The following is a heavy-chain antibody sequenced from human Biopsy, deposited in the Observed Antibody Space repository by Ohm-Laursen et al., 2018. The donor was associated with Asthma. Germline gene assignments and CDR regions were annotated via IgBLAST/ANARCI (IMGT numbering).Heavy chain of an antibody. CDR1: GTHLGSYN. CDR2: ITFDGSTQ. J-gene: IGHJ4*02. CDR3: SRDTLGYYFDI. Sequence: SLRLSCAASGTHLGSYNMHWARQAPGKGLEWVAVITFDGSTQHYGDSVKGRFTISRDNSKNMLFLQVNSLGAEDTAVYYCSRDTLGYYFDIWGQGTQATVSS. V-gene: IGHV3-30-3*01. D-gene: IGHD6-13*01.